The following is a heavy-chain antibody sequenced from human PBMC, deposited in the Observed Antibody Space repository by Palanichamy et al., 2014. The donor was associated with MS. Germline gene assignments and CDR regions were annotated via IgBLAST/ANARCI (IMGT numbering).Heavy chain of an antibody. V-gene: IGHV2-5*02. CDR2: IYWDDDK. CDR1: GFSLSTSGVG. D-gene: IGHD3-3*01. J-gene: IGHJ6*03. Sequence: QITLKESGPTLVKPTQTLTLTCTFSGFSLSTSGVGVGWIRQPPGKALEWLALIYWDDDKRYRPSLKSRLTITKDTSKNQVVLTMTNMDPVDTATYYCAHIGNLDYDFWSGYSYYYYYMDVWGKGTTVTVSS. CDR3: AHIGNLDYDFWSGYSYYYYYMDV.